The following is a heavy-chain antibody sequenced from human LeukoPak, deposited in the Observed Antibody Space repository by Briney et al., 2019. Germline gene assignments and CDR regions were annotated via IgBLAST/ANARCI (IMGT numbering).Heavy chain of an antibody. V-gene: IGHV3-66*01. CDR2: IYSDGST. CDR3: ARGRLYNYDVLTGYYFSPYDY. J-gene: IGHJ4*02. Sequence: PGGSLRLSCAASGFTVSDNYMSWVRQAPGKGLEWVSVIYSDGSTYYADSVEGRFTISRDNSKNTVYLQMNSLRAEDTAVYYCARGRLYNYDVLTGYYFSPYDYWGQGTLVTVSS. CDR1: GFTVSDNY. D-gene: IGHD3-9*01.